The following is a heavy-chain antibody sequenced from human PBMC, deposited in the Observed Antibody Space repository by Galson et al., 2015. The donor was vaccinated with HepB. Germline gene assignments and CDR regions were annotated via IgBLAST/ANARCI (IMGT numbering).Heavy chain of an antibody. J-gene: IGHJ3*02. CDR1: GFSFSSYV. V-gene: IGHV3-64*01. D-gene: IGHD5-24*01. CDR3: ARGGVVGLQRVAFDI. CDR2: ISRNGGST. Sequence: SLRLSCAASGFSFSSYVMHWVRQAPGKGLEYVSAISRNGGSTDYANSVKGRFTISRDNSKNTLYLQMGSLRAEDTAVYFCARGGVVGLQRVAFDIWGQGTMVTVSS.